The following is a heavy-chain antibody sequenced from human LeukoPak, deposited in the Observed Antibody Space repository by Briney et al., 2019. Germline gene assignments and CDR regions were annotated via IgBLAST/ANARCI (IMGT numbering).Heavy chain of an antibody. CDR3: ARTRLRPRITMIVRMRGRPDAFDI. CDR2: IYYSGST. Sequence: PSETLSLTCSVSGGSISGYYWSWIRQPPGKGLEWIGYIYYSGSTNYNPSLKSRVTISVDTSKNQFSLKLSSVTAADTAVYYCARTRLRPRITMIVRMRGRPDAFDIWGQGTMVTVSS. J-gene: IGHJ3*02. V-gene: IGHV4-59*01. CDR1: GGSISGYY. D-gene: IGHD3-22*01.